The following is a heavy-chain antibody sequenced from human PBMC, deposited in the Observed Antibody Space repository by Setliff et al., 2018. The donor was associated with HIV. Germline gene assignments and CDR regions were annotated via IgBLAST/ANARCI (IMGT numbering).Heavy chain of an antibody. V-gene: IGHV1-18*01. D-gene: IGHD6-13*01. CDR1: GYTLTELS. CDR3: ARDTDIYSTSLSYFDY. J-gene: IGHJ4*02. Sequence: GASVKVSCKVSGYTLTELSIHWVRQAPGKGLEWMGWISAFDGNTNFEQKLQDRITMTTDTSTSTAYMELRSLRSDDTAMYYCARDTDIYSTSLSYFDYWGQGTLVTVSS. CDR2: ISAFDGNT.